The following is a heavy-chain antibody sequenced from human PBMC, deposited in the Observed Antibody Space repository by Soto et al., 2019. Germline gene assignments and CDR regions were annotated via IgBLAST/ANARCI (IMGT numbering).Heavy chain of an antibody. D-gene: IGHD6-13*01. CDR2: IIPILGIA. V-gene: IGHV1-69*08. Sequence: QVQLVQSGAEVKKPGSSVKVSCKASGGTFSSYTISWVRQAPGQGLEWMGRIIPILGIANYAQKFQGRVTITADKSTSTAYMELSSLRSEDTAVYYCARDDSRSWPRDYWGQGTLVTVSS. CDR3: ARDDSRSWPRDY. J-gene: IGHJ4*02. CDR1: GGTFSSYT.